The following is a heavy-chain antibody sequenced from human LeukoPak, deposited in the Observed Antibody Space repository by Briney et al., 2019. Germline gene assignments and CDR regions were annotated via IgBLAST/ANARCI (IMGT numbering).Heavy chain of an antibody. CDR1: ARSISSSSYY. J-gene: IGHJ3*02. CDR2: IYYSGST. Sequence: KASETLSLTCTVSARSISSSSYYWGWIRQPPGTGLEWIGSIYYSGSTYYNPSLKSRVTISVDTSKNQFSLKLSSVTAADTAVYYCARDPEFYDILTGYQPNDAFDIWGQGTMVPVSS. CDR3: ARDPEFYDILTGYQPNDAFDI. D-gene: IGHD3-9*01. V-gene: IGHV4-39*07.